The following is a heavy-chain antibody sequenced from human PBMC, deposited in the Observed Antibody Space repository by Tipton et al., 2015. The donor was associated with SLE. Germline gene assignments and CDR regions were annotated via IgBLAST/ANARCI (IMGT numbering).Heavy chain of an antibody. J-gene: IGHJ4*02. CDR1: GGSISNSNW. Sequence: TLSLTCTVSGGSISNSNWWSWVRRPPGKGLEWIGEIYHSGSTNYNPSLKSRVTISVDTSKNQFSLKLSSVTAADTAVYYCARGAAAAGPFDYWGQGTLVTVSS. V-gene: IGHV4-4*02. CDR3: ARGAAAAGPFDY. CDR2: IYHSGST. D-gene: IGHD6-13*01.